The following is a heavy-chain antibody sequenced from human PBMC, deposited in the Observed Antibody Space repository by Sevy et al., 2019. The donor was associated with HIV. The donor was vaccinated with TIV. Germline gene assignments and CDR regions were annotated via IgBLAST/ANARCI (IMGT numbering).Heavy chain of an antibody. J-gene: IGHJ4*02. Sequence: GGSLRLSCAASGFTLSGYSISWVRQAPGKGLEWVSSVTPGTDIYYGDSVRGRFTASRDNAKNSVYLQMNSLRDEDTAVYYCAREGCTKPHDYWGQGTLVTVSS. D-gene: IGHD2-8*01. V-gene: IGHV3-21*06. CDR3: AREGCTKPHDY. CDR2: VTPGTDI. CDR1: GFTLSGYS.